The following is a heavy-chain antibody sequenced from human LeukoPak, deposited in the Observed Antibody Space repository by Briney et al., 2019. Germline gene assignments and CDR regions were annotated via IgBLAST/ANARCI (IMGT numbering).Heavy chain of an antibody. CDR2: IYYSGST. D-gene: IGHD4-17*01. Sequence: SETLSLTCTVSGGSISSGDYYWSWIRQHPGKGLEWIGYIYYSGSTYYNPSLKSRVTISIDTSKNQFSLRLSSVTSADTAGGYCARYVEGWNGDNRFDYCGEGTPGSASS. V-gene: IGHV4-31*03. CDR1: GGSISSGDYY. J-gene: IGHJ4*02. CDR3: ARYVEGWNGDNRFDY.